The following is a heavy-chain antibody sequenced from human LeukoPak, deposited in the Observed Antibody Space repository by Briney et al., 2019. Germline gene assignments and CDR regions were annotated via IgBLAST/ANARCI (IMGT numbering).Heavy chain of an antibody. J-gene: IGHJ6*03. CDR1: GYRFTSYW. D-gene: IGHD6-13*01. CDR3: ARQAHIAAAGTGNYYYYMDV. CDR2: IYTGDSDT. Sequence: GESLKISCKGSGYRFTSYWIGWVRQMPGKGLEWMGIIYTGDSDTRYSPSFQGQVTISADKSINTAYLQWSSLKASDTAMYYCARQAHIAAAGTGNYYYYMDVWGKGTTVTVSS. V-gene: IGHV5-51*01.